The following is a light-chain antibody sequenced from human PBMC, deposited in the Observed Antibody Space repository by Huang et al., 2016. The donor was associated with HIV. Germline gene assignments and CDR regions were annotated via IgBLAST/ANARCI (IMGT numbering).Light chain of an antibody. Sequence: DIVLTQSPGTLSLSPGARAALFCRASQNITNNYLAWYQQRSGQAPRLLIYGASNRAMGIPDRFSGSGSGTDFTLIINRLEPQDSAVYYCQQYLSSPLTFGGGTNVEIK. V-gene: IGKV3-20*01. CDR1: QNITNNY. CDR3: QQYLSSPLT. J-gene: IGKJ4*01. CDR2: GAS.